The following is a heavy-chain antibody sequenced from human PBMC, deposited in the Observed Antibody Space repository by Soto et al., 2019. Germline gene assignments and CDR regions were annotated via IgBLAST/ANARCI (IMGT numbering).Heavy chain of an antibody. CDR3: VKDSNYYDSSGYSWFDP. V-gene: IGHV3-64D*08. CDR2: ISSNGGST. Sequence: GGSLRLSCSASGFTFSSYAMHWVRQAPGKGLEYVSAISSNGGSTYYADSVKGRFTISRDNSKNTPYLQMSSLRAEDTAVYYCVKDSNYYDSSGYSWFDPWGQGTLVTVSS. J-gene: IGHJ5*02. CDR1: GFTFSSYA. D-gene: IGHD3-22*01.